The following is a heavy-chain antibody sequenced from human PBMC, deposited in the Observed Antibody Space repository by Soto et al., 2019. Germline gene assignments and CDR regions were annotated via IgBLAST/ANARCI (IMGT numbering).Heavy chain of an antibody. CDR1: GGTFSSYT. D-gene: IGHD3-10*01. Sequence: QVQLVQSGAEVKKPGSSVKVSCKASGGTFSSYTISWVRQAPGQGLEWMGRIIPILGIANYAQKFQGRVTITADKPARTANRERGGLRSEDSAVYYCAREYCGSGRGGMDVWGQGTTVTVSS. CDR3: AREYCGSGRGGMDV. CDR2: IIPILGIA. J-gene: IGHJ6*02. V-gene: IGHV1-69*08.